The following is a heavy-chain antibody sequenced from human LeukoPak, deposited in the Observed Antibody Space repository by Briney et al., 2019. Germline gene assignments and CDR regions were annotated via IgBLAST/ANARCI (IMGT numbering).Heavy chain of an antibody. J-gene: IGHJ4*02. CDR3: ARNSGLADY. CDR2: MNPNSGNT. CDR1: GYSFTNHD. D-gene: IGHD5-12*01. V-gene: IGHV1-8*01. Sequence: ASVKVSCKASGYSFTNHDISWVRQATGQGLEWMGWMNPNSGNTGYAEKFQGRVTMTWDTSITTAYMELSSLRSEDTAVYYCARNSGLADYWGQGTLVTASS.